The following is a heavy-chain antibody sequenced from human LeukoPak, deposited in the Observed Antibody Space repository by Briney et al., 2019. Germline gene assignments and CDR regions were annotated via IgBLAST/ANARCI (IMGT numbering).Heavy chain of an antibody. CDR2: IIHIFGTA. CDR1: GGTFSSYA. J-gene: IGHJ3*02. V-gene: IGHV1-69*13. CDR3: ARDLVPYYYDSSGHSRWAFDI. Sequence: SVKVSCKASGGTFSSYAISWVRQAPGQGLEGMGGIIHIFGTANYAQKFQGRVTITADESTSTAYMELSSLRSEDTAVYYCARDLVPYYYDSSGHSRWAFDIWGQGTMVTVSS. D-gene: IGHD3-22*01.